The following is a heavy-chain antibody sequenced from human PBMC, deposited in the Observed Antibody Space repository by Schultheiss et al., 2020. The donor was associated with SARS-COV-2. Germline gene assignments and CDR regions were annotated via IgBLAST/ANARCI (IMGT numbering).Heavy chain of an antibody. Sequence: SVKVSCKASGGTFSSYAISWVRQAPGQGLEWMGRIIPIFGTANYAQKFQGRVTITADESTSTAYMELSSLRSEDTAVYYCARGYSSGWYEEYYYGMDVWGQGTTVTVSS. CDR2: IIPIFGTA. J-gene: IGHJ6*02. D-gene: IGHD6-19*01. CDR1: GGTFSSYA. CDR3: ARGYSSGWYEEYYYGMDV. V-gene: IGHV1-69*13.